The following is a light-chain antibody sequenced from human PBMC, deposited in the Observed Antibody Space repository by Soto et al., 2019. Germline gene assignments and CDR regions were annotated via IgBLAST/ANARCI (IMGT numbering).Light chain of an antibody. CDR1: QDISNY. CDR3: QKYNSAPNT. Sequence: DIQMTQSPSSLSASVGDRVTITCRASQDISNYLAWYQQKPGKVPKVLIYDASTLQTGVQSRFSGSGFGTVFTLTINSLQPEDVATYYCQKYNSAPNTCGRGTRLEIK. J-gene: IGKJ2*01. V-gene: IGKV1-27*01. CDR2: DAS.